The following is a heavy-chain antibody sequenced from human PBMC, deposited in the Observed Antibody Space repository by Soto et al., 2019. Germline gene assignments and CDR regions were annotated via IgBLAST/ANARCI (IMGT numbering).Heavy chain of an antibody. J-gene: IGHJ4*02. Sequence: SETLSLTCTVSGGSISSYYWSWIRQPPGKGQEWIGEINHSGSTNYNPSLKSRVTISVDTSKNQFSLKLSSVTAADTAVYYCARVGDYDSSGYYYPNWGQGTLVTVSS. CDR3: ARVGDYDSSGYYYPN. V-gene: IGHV4-34*01. CDR1: GGSISSYY. D-gene: IGHD3-22*01. CDR2: INHSGST.